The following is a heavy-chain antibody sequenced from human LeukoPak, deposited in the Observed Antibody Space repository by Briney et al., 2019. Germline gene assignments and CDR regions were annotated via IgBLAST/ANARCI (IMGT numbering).Heavy chain of an antibody. CDR3: ARTAGGAAAGGRDAFDI. V-gene: IGHV1-8*02. J-gene: IGHJ3*02. Sequence: ASVKVSCKASGYTFSSNDINWVRQATGQGLEWMGWMNPNRGNTGYAQKFQGRVTFTRDTSLSTAYMELSSLRSEETAVYYCARTAGGAAAGGRDAFDIWGQGTMVTVSS. CDR2: MNPNRGNT. CDR1: GYTFSSND. D-gene: IGHD6-13*01.